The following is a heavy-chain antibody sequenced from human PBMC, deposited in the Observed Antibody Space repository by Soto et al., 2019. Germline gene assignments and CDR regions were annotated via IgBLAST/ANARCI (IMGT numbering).Heavy chain of an antibody. D-gene: IGHD3-9*01. CDR2: VRSNSGTT. V-gene: IGHV3-23*01. CDR3: AKDHFSDWATYFDY. CDR1: GFTFSTYA. J-gene: IGHJ4*02. Sequence: GGSLRLSCAASGFTFSTYAMTWVRQAPGKGLEWVSSVRSNSGTTYYAESVKGRFTISRDNSKNTLYLQMNSLRAEDTAAYFCAKDHFSDWATYFDYWGLGTLVTVSS.